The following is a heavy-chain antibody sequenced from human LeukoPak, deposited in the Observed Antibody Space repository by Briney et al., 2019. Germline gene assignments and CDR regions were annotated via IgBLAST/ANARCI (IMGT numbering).Heavy chain of an antibody. CDR2: INQDGSEE. Sequence: GGSLRLSCAASGFTFSSLWMSWVRQAPGKGPEWVANINQDGSEENYVDSVKGRFTISRDNAKNSLYLQMNSLRAEDTAIYYCAKGGFTSSWYWVDWGQGTLVTVSS. CDR1: GFTFSSLW. D-gene: IGHD6-13*01. J-gene: IGHJ4*02. CDR3: AKGGFTSSWYWVD. V-gene: IGHV3-7*03.